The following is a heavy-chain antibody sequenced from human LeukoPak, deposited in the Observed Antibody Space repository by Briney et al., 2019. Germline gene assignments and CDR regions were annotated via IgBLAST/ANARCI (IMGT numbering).Heavy chain of an antibody. CDR2: INHSGST. CDR3: ARAVTGSYHEYYFDY. Sequence: SETLSLTCAVYGGSFSGYYWSWIRQPPGKGLEWIGEINHSGSTNYNPSLKSRVTISVDTSKNQFSLKLSSVTAADTAVYYCARAVTGSYHEYYFDYWGQGTPVTVSS. D-gene: IGHD1-14*01. CDR1: GGSFSGYY. V-gene: IGHV4-34*01. J-gene: IGHJ4*02.